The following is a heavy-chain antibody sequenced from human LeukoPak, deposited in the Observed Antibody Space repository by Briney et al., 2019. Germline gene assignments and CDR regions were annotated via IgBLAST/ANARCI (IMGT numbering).Heavy chain of an antibody. V-gene: IGHV3-7*01. CDR1: GFTFSSYW. Sequence: GGSLRLSCAASGFTFSSYWMTWVRQGPGKGLEWVANIKPDGSLIYYVDSVKGRFTISRDNAKNSLYLQMNSLRAEDTAVYYGAKWDLYSGFYYIDYWGQGTLATVSS. CDR3: AKWDLYSGFYYIDY. D-gene: IGHD1-26*01. CDR2: IKPDGSLI. J-gene: IGHJ4*02.